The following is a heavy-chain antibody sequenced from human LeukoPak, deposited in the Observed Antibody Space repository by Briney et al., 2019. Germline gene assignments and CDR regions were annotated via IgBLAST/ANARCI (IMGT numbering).Heavy chain of an antibody. Sequence: SETLSLTCTVSGGSISSRSYYWGWIRQPPGKGLEWIGSIYYSGSTYYNPSFKSRVTISVDTSKNQFSLKLSSVTAADTAVYFCARGPYSYDSSGAFDIWGQGTMVTVSS. CDR3: ARGPYSYDSSGAFDI. V-gene: IGHV4-39*07. D-gene: IGHD3-22*01. J-gene: IGHJ3*02. CDR1: GGSISSRSYY. CDR2: IYYSGST.